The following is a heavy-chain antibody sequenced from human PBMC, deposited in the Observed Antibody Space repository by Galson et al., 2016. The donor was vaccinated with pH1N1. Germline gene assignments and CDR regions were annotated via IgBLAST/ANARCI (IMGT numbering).Heavy chain of an antibody. J-gene: IGHJ6*02. D-gene: IGHD2-2*01. CDR1: GFTFSVFA. Sequence: SLRLSCAASGFTFSVFAMHWVRQAPGEGLEWVAVISSSGDNIFYADSVKGRFTISRDNSKNTLYLQMHSLRAEDTATYYCAKVTDVCTVTRCFPYGMHAWGQGTTVTVSS. V-gene: IGHV3-30-3*01. CDR2: ISSSGDNI. CDR3: AKVTDVCTVTRCFPYGMHA.